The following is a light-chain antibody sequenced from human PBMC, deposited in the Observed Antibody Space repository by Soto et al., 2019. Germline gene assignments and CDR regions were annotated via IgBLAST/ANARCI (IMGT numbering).Light chain of an antibody. CDR1: QSVSSSY. J-gene: IGKJ3*01. Sequence: EIVFTQSPGTLSLSPGERATLSCRASQSVSSSYLAWYQQKPGQAPRLLIYGASSRATGIPDRFSGSGSGTDFTLTISRLEPEDFAVYYCQQYNSWPLTFGPGTKVDI. CDR3: QQYNSWPLT. CDR2: GAS. V-gene: IGKV3-20*01.